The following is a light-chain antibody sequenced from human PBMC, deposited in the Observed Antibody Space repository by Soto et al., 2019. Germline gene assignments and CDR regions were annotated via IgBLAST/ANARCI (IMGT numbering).Light chain of an antibody. V-gene: IGKV4-1*01. CDR1: QSVLHSSYKNNY. CDR2: WAS. CDR3: QQYYSTPPT. J-gene: IGKJ4*01. Sequence: IVMTQSPGSLAVSLGEGATINCRSSQSVLHSSYKNNYLAWYQQKPGQPPKLLIYWASTRESGVPDRFSGSGSGTDFTLTSSSLQAEDVAVYYCQQYYSTPPTFGGGTKVEIK.